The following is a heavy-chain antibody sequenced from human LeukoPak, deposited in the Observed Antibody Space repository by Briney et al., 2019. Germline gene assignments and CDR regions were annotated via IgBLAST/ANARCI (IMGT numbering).Heavy chain of an antibody. CDR3: ASHWVRGVFDY. CDR1: GGSISGYY. J-gene: IGHJ4*02. V-gene: IGHV4-34*01. CDR2: INHSGST. D-gene: IGHD3-10*01. Sequence: SETLSLTCTVSGGSISGYYWSWIRQPPGKGLEWIGEINHSGSTNYNPSLKSRVTISVDTSKNQFSLKLSSVTAADTAVYYCASHWVRGVFDYWGQGTLVTISS.